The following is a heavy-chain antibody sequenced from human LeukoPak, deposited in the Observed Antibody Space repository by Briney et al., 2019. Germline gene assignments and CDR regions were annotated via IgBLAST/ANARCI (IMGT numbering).Heavy chain of an antibody. J-gene: IGHJ4*01. CDR1: GFTFSSYS. V-gene: IGHV3-48*01. Sequence: GGSLRLSCAASGFTFSSYSMNGVRQAPGKGLEWGSYISISSSTIYYADSVKGRFTISRDKSKTSLYLQMNSLRAEDTAVYYCAVSTVPYYFDYWGQGTLVTVSS. CDR2: ISISSSTI. CDR3: AVSTVPYYFDY. D-gene: IGHD4-17*01.